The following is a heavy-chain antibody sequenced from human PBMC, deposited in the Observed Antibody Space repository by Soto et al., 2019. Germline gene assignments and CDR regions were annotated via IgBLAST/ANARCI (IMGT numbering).Heavy chain of an antibody. CDR1: GFTFSSYS. Sequence: GGSLRLSCAASGFTFSSYSMNWVRQAPGKGLEWVSSISSSSSYIYYADSVKGRFTISRDNAKNSLYLQMNSLRAEDTAVYYCARDRDYDRAFDIWGQGTMVTVSS. CDR3: ARDRDYDRAFDI. CDR2: ISSSSSYI. J-gene: IGHJ3*02. V-gene: IGHV3-21*01. D-gene: IGHD4-17*01.